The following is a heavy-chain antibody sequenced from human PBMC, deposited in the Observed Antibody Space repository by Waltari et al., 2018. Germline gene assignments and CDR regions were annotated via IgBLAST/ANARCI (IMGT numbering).Heavy chain of an antibody. D-gene: IGHD6-19*01. J-gene: IGHJ4*02. CDR1: EFGFSRYA. CDR2: ISNNGGTT. Sequence: ELQLVVSGGYLGQLGGSLALSCAPSEFGFSRYALHWVRQAPGKGLEYVSGISNNGGTTYYTNAVKGRFTISRDNLNNRLYLQMGSLRPEDTAVYYCARGGWESSGWPFDYWGQGTLVTVSS. V-gene: IGHV3-64*01. CDR3: ARGGWESSGWPFDY.